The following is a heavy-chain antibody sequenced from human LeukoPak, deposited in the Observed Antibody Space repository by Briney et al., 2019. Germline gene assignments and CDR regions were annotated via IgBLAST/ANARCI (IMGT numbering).Heavy chain of an antibody. J-gene: IGHJ4*02. CDR1: GGSFSGYY. CDR3: ARAGTSVTSVCY. Sequence: SETLSLTCAVYGGSFSGYYWSWIRQPPGKGLEWIGEINHSGSTNYNPSLKSRVTISVDTSKNQFSLKLSSVTAADTAVYYCARAGTSVTSVCYLGQGTLGTGSS. CDR2: INHSGST. D-gene: IGHD5-18*01. V-gene: IGHV4-34*01.